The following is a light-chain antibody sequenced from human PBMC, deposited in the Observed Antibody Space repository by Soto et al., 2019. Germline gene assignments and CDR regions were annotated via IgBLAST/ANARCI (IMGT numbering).Light chain of an antibody. V-gene: IGLV2-14*01. CDR1: SSDGDDYKD. CDR2: EVT. Sequence: QSALTQPASVSGSPGQSITISCTGISSDGDDYKDVSWYQQHPGKAPKLMIYEVTYRPSGVSNRFSGSMSGNTASLTISGLQAEDEADYYCSSYTSTSTVFGTGTKLTVL. CDR3: SSYTSTSTV. J-gene: IGLJ1*01.